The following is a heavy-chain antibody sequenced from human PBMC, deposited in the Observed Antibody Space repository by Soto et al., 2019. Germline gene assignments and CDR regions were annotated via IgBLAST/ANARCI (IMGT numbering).Heavy chain of an antibody. Sequence: GGSLRLSCTASGFTFGDYAMSWFRQAPGKGLEWVGFIRSKAYGGTTEYAASVKGRFTISRDDSKSIAYLQMNSLKTEDTAVYYCTRKYLTYCSGGSCRDYWGQGTLVTVSS. CDR1: GFTFGDYA. J-gene: IGHJ4*02. D-gene: IGHD2-15*01. CDR2: IRSKAYGGTT. V-gene: IGHV3-49*03. CDR3: TRKYLTYCSGGSCRDY.